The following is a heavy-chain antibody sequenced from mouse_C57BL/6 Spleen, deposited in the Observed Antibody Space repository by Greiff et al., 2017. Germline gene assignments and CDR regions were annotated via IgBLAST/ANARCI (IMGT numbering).Heavy chain of an antibody. CDR1: GFTFTDYY. J-gene: IGHJ2*01. CDR3: ARLRITTVVAPFFDY. D-gene: IGHD1-1*01. CDR2: IRNKANGYTT. V-gene: IGHV7-3*01. Sequence: EVHLVESGGGLVQPGGSLSLSCAASGFTFTDYYMSWVRQPPGKALEWLGFIRNKANGYTTEYSASVKGRFTISRDNSQSILYLQMNALRAEDSATYYCARLRITTVVAPFFDYWGQGTTLTVSS.